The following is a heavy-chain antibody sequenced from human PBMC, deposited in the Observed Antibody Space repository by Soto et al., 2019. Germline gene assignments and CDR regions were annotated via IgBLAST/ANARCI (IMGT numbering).Heavy chain of an antibody. Sequence: SQTLSLTCAISGDSVSSNSAAWNWIRQSPSRGLEWLGRTYYRSKWYNDYAVSVKSRITINPDTSKNQFSLQLNSVTPEDTAVYYCARYREQRVGGYYYYGMDVWGQGTTVTVSS. D-gene: IGHD6-6*01. CDR1: GDSVSSNSAA. V-gene: IGHV6-1*01. CDR2: TYYRSKWYN. CDR3: ARYREQRVGGYYYYGMDV. J-gene: IGHJ6*02.